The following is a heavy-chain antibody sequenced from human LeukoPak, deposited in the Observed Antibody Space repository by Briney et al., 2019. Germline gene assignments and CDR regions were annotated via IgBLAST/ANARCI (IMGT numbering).Heavy chain of an antibody. J-gene: IGHJ4*02. Sequence: GGSLRLSCVASGFTFSSYAMSWVRQAAGKGLEWVSSTSSSGETTYYADSVEGRFTVSRDNSKNTLYLQINSLRPEDTALYYCTKGDSGWHFDYWGQGTLVTFSS. CDR3: TKGDSGWHFDY. CDR1: GFTFSSYA. CDR2: TSSSGETT. D-gene: IGHD6-19*01. V-gene: IGHV3-23*01.